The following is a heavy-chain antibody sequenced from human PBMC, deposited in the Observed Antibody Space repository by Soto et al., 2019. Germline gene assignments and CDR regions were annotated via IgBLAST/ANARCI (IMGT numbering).Heavy chain of an antibody. CDR3: ARDPHEFWTSYWFDP. V-gene: IGHV1-18*01. CDR2: ISAYDGKT. J-gene: IGHJ5*02. Sequence: VASVKVSCKISGYTFNTYGINWVRQAPGQGLELMGWISAYDGKTTYAEKFQGRVTLTTDTSTSTAYMELRSLRSDDTAIYYCARDPHEFWTSYWFDPWGQGTPVTVSS. CDR1: GYTFNTYG. D-gene: IGHD3-3*01.